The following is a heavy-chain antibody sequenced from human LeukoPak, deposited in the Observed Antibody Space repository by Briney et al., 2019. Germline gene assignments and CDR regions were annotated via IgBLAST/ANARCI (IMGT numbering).Heavy chain of an antibody. CDR3: ARAGRNQLLSEY. CDR1: GYTFSSYD. D-gene: IGHD2-2*01. Sequence: ASVKVSCKTSGYTFSSYDVTWVRQAPGQGLEYMGWMNPNSGNTGCAQKFRGRITMTSDASITSAYMELSSLTSEDTAVYYCARAGRNQLLSEYWGQGTLITVSS. CDR2: MNPNSGNT. J-gene: IGHJ4*02. V-gene: IGHV1-8*01.